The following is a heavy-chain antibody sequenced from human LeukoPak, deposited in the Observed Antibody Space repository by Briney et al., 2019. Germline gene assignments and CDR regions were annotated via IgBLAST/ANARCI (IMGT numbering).Heavy chain of an antibody. V-gene: IGHV4-39*07. CDR2: IYYSGST. Sequence: SETLSLTCTVSGGSISSSSYYWGWIRQPPGKGLEWIGSIYYSGSTYYNPSLKSRVTISVDTSKNQFSLKLSSVTAADTAVYYCARRHRGKVRGVISLFDYWGQGTLVTVSS. J-gene: IGHJ4*02. CDR1: GGSISSSSYY. D-gene: IGHD3-10*01. CDR3: ARRHRGKVRGVISLFDY.